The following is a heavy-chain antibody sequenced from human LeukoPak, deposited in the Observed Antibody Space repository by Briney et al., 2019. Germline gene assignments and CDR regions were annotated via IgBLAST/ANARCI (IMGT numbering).Heavy chain of an antibody. CDR1: GGSVSSGGYS. Sequence: PSETLSLTCTVSGGSVSSGGYSWRWIRQHPGKGLEWIGDIDYSGSTYYNPSLKSRVDLSVDTAQNQFSLKLSSVTAADTAVYYCAREGPGGPPDYWGQGTLVTVSS. J-gene: IGHJ4*02. V-gene: IGHV4-31*03. D-gene: IGHD3-16*01. CDR3: AREGPGGPPDY. CDR2: IDYSGST.